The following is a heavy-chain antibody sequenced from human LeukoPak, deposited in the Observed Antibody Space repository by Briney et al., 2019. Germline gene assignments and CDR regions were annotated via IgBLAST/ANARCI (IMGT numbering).Heavy chain of an antibody. Sequence: SETLSLTCTVSGGSISSYYWSWIRQPPGKGLEWIGYIYYSGSTNYNPALKSRVTISVDTSKNQFSLKLSSVTAADTAVYYCAREGSSGWYPHDAFDIWGQGTMVTVSS. J-gene: IGHJ3*02. D-gene: IGHD6-19*01. CDR2: IYYSGST. V-gene: IGHV4-59*01. CDR3: AREGSSGWYPHDAFDI. CDR1: GGSISSYY.